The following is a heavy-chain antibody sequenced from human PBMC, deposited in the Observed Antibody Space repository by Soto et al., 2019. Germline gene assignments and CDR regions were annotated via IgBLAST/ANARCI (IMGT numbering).Heavy chain of an antibody. J-gene: IGHJ4*02. CDR3: SRGRYGDY. Sequence: QVHLVQSGAEVKKPGASVKVSCQGSGYAFTTYGITWVRHAPGQGLEWMGWISAHNGNTNYAQKLQGRVTVTRYTSTSTAYMELTSLRYDGTAVYYCSRGRYGDYWGQGALVTVSS. CDR1: GYAFTTYG. D-gene: IGHD1-1*01. CDR2: ISAHNGNT. V-gene: IGHV1-18*01.